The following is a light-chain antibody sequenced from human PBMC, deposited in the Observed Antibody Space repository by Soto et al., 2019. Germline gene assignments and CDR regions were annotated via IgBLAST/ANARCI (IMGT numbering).Light chain of an antibody. CDR1: QTISSW. CDR3: QQYNSYRWT. V-gene: IGKV1-5*01. CDR2: DAS. J-gene: IGKJ1*01. Sequence: DIQMTQSPSTLSGSVGDRVTITCRASQTISSWVAWYQQKPGKAPKLLIYDASSLESGVPSRFSGSGSGTEFTLTISSLQPDDFATYYCQQYNSYRWTFGQGTKVDIK.